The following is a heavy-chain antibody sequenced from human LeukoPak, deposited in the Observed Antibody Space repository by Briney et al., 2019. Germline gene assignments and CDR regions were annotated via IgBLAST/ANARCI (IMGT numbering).Heavy chain of an antibody. V-gene: IGHV4-59*08. CDR3: ARRAYSAAYWKHFDY. CDR2: IYYRGST. Sequence: KTSETLSLTCIVSGGSISSYYWSWIRQPPGKGPEWIGNIYYRGSTNYNPSLNSRVIMSVDTSKNQFSLKLNSVTAADTAVYFCARRAYSAAYWKHFDYWGQGTLVTVSS. J-gene: IGHJ4*02. D-gene: IGHD1-1*01. CDR1: GGSISSYY.